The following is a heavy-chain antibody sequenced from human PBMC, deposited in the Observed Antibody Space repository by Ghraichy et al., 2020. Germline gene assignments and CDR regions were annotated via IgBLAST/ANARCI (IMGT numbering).Heavy chain of an antibody. CDR2: ISYDGSKK. CDR3: ARSTDRYYYYFYMDF. J-gene: IGHJ6*03. V-gene: IGHV3-30-3*01. Sequence: WKTIISYDGSKKYYADSVKGRFTISRDNSKNTLYLQMNSLRAEDTAVYYCARSTDRYYYYFYMDFWGKGTTVTVS.